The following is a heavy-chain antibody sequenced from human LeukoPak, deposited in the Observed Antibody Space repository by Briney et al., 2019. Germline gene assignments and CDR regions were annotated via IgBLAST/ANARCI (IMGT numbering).Heavy chain of an antibody. Sequence: SETLSLTCAVYGGSFSGYYWSWIRQPPGKGLEWIGEINHSGSTNYNPSLKSRVTISVDTSKNQFSLKLSSVTAADTAVYYCARGQRITMVRGVLRAPDYWGQGTLVTVSS. V-gene: IGHV4-34*01. D-gene: IGHD3-10*01. CDR2: INHSGST. CDR1: GGSFSGYY. J-gene: IGHJ4*02. CDR3: ARGQRITMVRGVLRAPDY.